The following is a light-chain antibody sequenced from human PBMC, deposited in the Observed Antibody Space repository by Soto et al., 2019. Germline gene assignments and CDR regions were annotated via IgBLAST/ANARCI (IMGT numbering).Light chain of an antibody. CDR2: RNN. Sequence: QSVLTQPPSASGTPGQRVTISCSGSSSNIGSNYVYWYQPLPGTAPKLLSYRNNQRTSGFPDRFSGYKSGTSASLAISGLRSENEDNYYCAAWDDSLSGLVFGGGTKLTVL. CDR1: SSNIGSNY. CDR3: AAWDDSLSGLV. J-gene: IGLJ2*01. V-gene: IGLV1-47*01.